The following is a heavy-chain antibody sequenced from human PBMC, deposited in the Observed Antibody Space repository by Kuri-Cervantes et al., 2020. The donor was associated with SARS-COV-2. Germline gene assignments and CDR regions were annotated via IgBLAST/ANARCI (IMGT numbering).Heavy chain of an antibody. CDR1: GFTFSSYA. Sequence: GGSLRLSCAASGFTFSSYAMSWVRQAPGKGLEWVSGINWNGGSTGYADSVKGRFTISRGNSKNTLYLQMNSLRAEDTAVYYCARVRATVPNYYYYYYYMDVWGKGTTVTVSS. CDR2: INWNGGST. J-gene: IGHJ6*03. D-gene: IGHD4-11*01. V-gene: IGHV3-20*04. CDR3: ARVRATVPNYYYYYYYMDV.